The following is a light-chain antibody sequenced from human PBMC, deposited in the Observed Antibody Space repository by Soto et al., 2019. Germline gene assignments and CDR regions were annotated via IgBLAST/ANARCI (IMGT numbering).Light chain of an antibody. CDR1: QSISNR. CDR3: QQYDTYST. V-gene: IGKV1-5*01. CDR2: DAS. J-gene: IGKJ1*01. Sequence: DIQMTQSPSTLSASVGDRVTITCRASQSISNRLAWYHQKPGKTPNLLIYDASNLGSGVPSRFSGSGSGTEFTLTISSLQPDDFATYSCQQYDTYSTFGQGTKVDIK.